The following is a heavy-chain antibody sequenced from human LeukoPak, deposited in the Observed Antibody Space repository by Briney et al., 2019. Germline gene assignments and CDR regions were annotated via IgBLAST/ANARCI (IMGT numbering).Heavy chain of an antibody. J-gene: IGHJ5*02. V-gene: IGHV1-46*01. D-gene: IGHD3-3*01. CDR3: ARALTLITIFGVVNVWFDP. Sequence: ASVKVSCKASGYTFTSYYMHWVRQAPGQGLEWMGIINPSGGSTSYAQKFQGRVTMTRDTSTSTVYMELSSLRSDDTAVYYCARALTLITIFGVVNVWFDPWGQGTLVTVSS. CDR1: GYTFTSYY. CDR2: INPSGGST.